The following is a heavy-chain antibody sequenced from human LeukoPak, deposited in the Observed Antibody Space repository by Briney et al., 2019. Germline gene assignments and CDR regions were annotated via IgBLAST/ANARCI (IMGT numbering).Heavy chain of an antibody. CDR2: INPSGAST. Sequence: ASVKVSCKTSGYTFTSYFIHWVRQAPGQGLEWMGTINPSGASTSYAQRFQGRVTMTRDMSTSTVYMELSSLRSEDTAVYYCARETPGTGAFDYWGQGTLVTVSS. CDR1: GYTFTSYF. V-gene: IGHV1-46*01. J-gene: IGHJ4*02. CDR3: ARETPGTGAFDY. D-gene: IGHD3/OR15-3a*01.